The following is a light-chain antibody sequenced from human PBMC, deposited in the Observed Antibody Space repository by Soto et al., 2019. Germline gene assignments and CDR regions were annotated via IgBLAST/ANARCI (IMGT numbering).Light chain of an antibody. CDR2: GAS. CDR3: QQYNNWPRT. V-gene: IGKV3-15*01. J-gene: IGKJ4*01. Sequence: EIVMTQSPATLSVSPGERATLSCRASQSVSSNLAWYQQKPGQAPRLLIYGASARATGIPVRFSGSGSGTEFTLTISSLQSADFAVYYCQQYNNWPRTFGQGTKVAIK. CDR1: QSVSSN.